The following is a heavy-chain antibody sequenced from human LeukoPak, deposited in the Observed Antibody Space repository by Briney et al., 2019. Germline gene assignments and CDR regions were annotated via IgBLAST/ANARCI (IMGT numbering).Heavy chain of an antibody. CDR1: GYTFTSYG. CDR2: IIPIFGTA. J-gene: IGHJ4*02. CDR3: ASNDVGYCSSTSCYFLFDY. D-gene: IGHD2-2*01. V-gene: IGHV1-69*13. Sequence: AASVKVSCKASGYTFTSYGISWVRQAPGQGLEWMGGIIPIFGTANYAQKFQGRVTITADESTSTAYMELSSRRSEDTAVYYCASNDVGYCSSTSCYFLFDYWGQGTLVTVSS.